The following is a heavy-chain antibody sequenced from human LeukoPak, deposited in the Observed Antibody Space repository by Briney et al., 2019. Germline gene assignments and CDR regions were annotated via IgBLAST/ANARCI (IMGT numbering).Heavy chain of an antibody. V-gene: IGHV4-59*01. J-gene: IGHJ6*03. D-gene: IGHD3-10*01. CDR3: ARRPHYYGSGSYYYYYYYMDV. CDR2: IYYSRST. CDR1: GGSISTYA. Sequence: PSETLSLTCTVSGGSISTYAWSWIRQPPGKGLEWIGYIYYSRSTNYNPSLKSRVTISVDTSKNQFSLKLSSVTAADTAVYYCARRPHYYGSGSYYYYYYYMDVWGKGTTVTVSS.